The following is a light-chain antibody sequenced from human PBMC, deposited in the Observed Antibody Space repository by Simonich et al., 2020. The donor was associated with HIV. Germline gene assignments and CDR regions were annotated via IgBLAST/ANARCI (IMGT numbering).Light chain of an antibody. Sequence: EIVMTQSPATLSVSPGKRATLSCRANQNIAGNLAWYQQKPGQAPRLLIYYASTRATGVPARFSGSGFGTDFTLTISSMQSEDFAVYYCQQYGSSPVTFGGGTKVEIK. CDR2: YAS. CDR3: QQYGSSPVT. V-gene: IGKV3-15*01. CDR1: QNIAGN. J-gene: IGKJ4*01.